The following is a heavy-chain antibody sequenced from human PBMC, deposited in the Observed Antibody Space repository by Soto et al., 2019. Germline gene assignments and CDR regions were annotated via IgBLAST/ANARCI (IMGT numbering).Heavy chain of an antibody. J-gene: IGHJ4*02. CDR1: GGSISSSSYY. Sequence: SETLSLTCTVSGGSISSSSYYWGWIRQPPGKGLEWIGSIYYSGSTYYNPSLKSRVTISVDTSKNQFSLKLSSVTAADTAVYYCARHMDRWLNPYYFDYWGKGTLVTVYS. CDR2: IYYSGST. CDR3: ARHMDRWLNPYYFDY. D-gene: IGHD2-2*03. V-gene: IGHV4-39*01.